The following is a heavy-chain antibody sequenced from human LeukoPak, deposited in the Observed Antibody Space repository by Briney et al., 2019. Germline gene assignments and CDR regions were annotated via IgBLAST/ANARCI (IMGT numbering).Heavy chain of an antibody. CDR3: ARDLATGTTPYYYGMDV. J-gene: IGHJ6*02. V-gene: IGHV1-2*02. CDR2: INPNSGGT. Sequence: ASVKVSCKASGYTFTGYYMHWVRQAPGQGLEWMGWINPNSGGTNYAQKFQGRVTMTRDTSISTAYMELSRLRSDDTAVYYCARDLATGTTPYYYGMDVWGQGTTVTVS. CDR1: GYTFTGYY. D-gene: IGHD1-1*01.